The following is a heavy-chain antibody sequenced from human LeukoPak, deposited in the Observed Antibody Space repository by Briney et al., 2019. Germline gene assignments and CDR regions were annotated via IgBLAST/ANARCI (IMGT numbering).Heavy chain of an antibody. Sequence: GGSLRLSCAASGFTFDDYAMHWVRQAPGKGLEWVSGISWSSGSIGYADSVKGRFTISRDNAKNSLYLQMNSLRAEDMALYYCAKGDARYSIAARVYFDYWGQGTLVTASS. CDR1: GFTFDDYA. J-gene: IGHJ4*02. V-gene: IGHV3-9*03. CDR3: AKGDARYSIAARVYFDY. D-gene: IGHD6-6*01. CDR2: ISWSSGSI.